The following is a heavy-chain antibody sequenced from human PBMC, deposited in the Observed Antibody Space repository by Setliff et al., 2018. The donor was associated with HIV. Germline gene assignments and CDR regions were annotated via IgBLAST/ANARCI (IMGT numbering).Heavy chain of an antibody. CDR1: GFTFSNYE. V-gene: IGHV3-48*03. J-gene: IGHJ4*02. CDR2: ISSSGNTI. CDR3: AKGEGPFDY. Sequence: PGGSLRLSCAASGFTFSNYEMNWVRQAPGKGLEWVSYISSSGNTIYYADSVKGRFTISRDNAKNSLFLEMNSLRAEDTAVYYCAKGEGPFDYWGQGTLVTVSS.